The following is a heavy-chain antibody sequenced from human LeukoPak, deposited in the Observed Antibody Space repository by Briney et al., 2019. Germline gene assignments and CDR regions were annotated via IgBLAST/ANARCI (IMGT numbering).Heavy chain of an antibody. D-gene: IGHD2-2*03. CDR2: ISSSSGTI. CDR1: GFTFSDYS. J-gene: IGHJ4*02. CDR3: ARGYCSTTSCAIDY. Sequence: GSLRLSCAASGFTFSDYSMNWVRQAPGKGPEWISYISSSSGTIYYADSVKGRFTISRDNAKNSLYLQMNSLRAEDTAVYYCARGYCSTTSCAIDYWGQGTLVTASS. V-gene: IGHV3-48*01.